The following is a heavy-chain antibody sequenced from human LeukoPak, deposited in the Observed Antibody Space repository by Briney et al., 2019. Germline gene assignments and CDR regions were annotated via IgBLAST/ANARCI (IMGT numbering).Heavy chain of an antibody. CDR1: GFTFSAFG. J-gene: IGHJ6*02. CDR2: ITKSGDST. D-gene: IGHD3-9*01. Sequence: PGGSLRLSCAASGFTFSAFGMNWVRQAPGKGLEWVSTITKSGDSTYYVDSVKGRFTISRDNSKNTLYLQMNSLRAEDTAKYYCTKDYCGKFCSAVCGQGTTVTVSS. CDR3: TKDYCGKFCSAV. V-gene: IGHV3-23*01.